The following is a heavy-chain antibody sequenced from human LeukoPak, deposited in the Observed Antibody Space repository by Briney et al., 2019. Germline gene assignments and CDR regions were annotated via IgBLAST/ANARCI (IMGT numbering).Heavy chain of an antibody. V-gene: IGHV3-21*01. J-gene: IGHJ4*02. CDR3: ARSYDSSGSFY. CDR1: GFIISGDS. Sequence: PGGSLRLSCAASGFIISGDSMNWVRQAPGKGLEWVSSISSSSSYIYYADSVKGRFTISRDNAKNSLYLQMNSLRAEDTAVYYCARSYDSSGSFYWGQGTLVTAS. D-gene: IGHD3-22*01. CDR2: ISSSSSYI.